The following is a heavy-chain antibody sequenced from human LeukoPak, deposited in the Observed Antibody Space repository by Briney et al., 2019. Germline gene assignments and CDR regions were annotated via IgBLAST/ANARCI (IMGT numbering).Heavy chain of an antibody. Sequence: SQTLSLTCTVSGGSISSYYWSWIRQPPAKAREWRGYNYYSGSTNYTPSLKSRVTISVDTSKNQISLKLSSVTAADTAVYYCARVPRVGSGYYHEHRYLDYWGQGTLVTVSS. J-gene: IGHJ4*02. CDR3: ARVPRVGSGYYHEHRYLDY. CDR1: GGSISSYY. V-gene: IGHV4-59*08. D-gene: IGHD3-3*01. CDR2: NYYSGST.